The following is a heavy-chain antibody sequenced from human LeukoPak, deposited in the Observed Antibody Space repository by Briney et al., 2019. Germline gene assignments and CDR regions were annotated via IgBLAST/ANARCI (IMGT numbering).Heavy chain of an antibody. CDR2: INPNSGGT. V-gene: IGHV1-2*02. J-gene: IGHJ4*02. D-gene: IGHD5-18*01. CDR3: ATDGPYTAMVKGGDY. CDR1: GYTFTGYY. Sequence: ASVKVSCKASGYTFTGYYMHWVRQAPGQGLEWMGWINPNSGGTNYAHKFQGRVTMTRDTSISTAYMELSRLRSDDTAVYYCATDGPYTAMVKGGDYWGQGTLVTVSS.